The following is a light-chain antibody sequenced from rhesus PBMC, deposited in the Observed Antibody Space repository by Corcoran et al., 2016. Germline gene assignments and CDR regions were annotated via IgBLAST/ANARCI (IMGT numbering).Light chain of an antibody. V-gene: IGKV1-74*01. CDR3: QHGYGTPPYS. CDR1: ENVDNY. J-gene: IGKJ2*01. Sequence: DIQMTQSPSSLSPSVGDRVTITCRASENVDNYLNWYQQKTGKAPKLLIYKAYTFQSGVPSRFSGSGSRTDYTVTISSLQPEDVATYYCQHGYGTPPYSFGQGTKVEIK. CDR2: KAY.